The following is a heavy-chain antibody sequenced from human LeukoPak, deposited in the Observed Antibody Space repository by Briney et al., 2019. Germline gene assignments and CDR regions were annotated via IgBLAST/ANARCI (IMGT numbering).Heavy chain of an antibody. D-gene: IGHD1-26*01. CDR1: GYSFTTYW. J-gene: IGHJ4*02. Sequence: GESLKISCKGSGYSFTTYWIGWVRQMPGKGLEWMGIIHPADSDTKYSPSFQGHVTISADKSISTAYLQWSSLKASDTAMYYCAIRYSGSYNDYWGQGTLVTVSS. CDR3: AIRYSGSYNDY. V-gene: IGHV5-51*01. CDR2: IHPADSDT.